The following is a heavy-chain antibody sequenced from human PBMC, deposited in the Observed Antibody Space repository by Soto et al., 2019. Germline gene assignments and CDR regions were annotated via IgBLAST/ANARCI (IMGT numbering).Heavy chain of an antibody. CDR2: IYHNERT. CDR3: GRTKDYFYGVDV. CDR1: GVSISSSQW. J-gene: IGHJ6*02. Sequence: QVQLQESGPGLVKPSGTLSLTCAVSGVSISSSQWWSWVRQPPGKGLEWIGEIYHNERTNYNPSLNSRLTMSLDRSKNQVSLKLSPVTAADTATYYCGRTKDYFYGVDVGGQGTTVTVSS. V-gene: IGHV4-4*02.